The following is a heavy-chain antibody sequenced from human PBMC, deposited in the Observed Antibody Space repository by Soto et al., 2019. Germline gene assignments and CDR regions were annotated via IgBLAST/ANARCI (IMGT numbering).Heavy chain of an antibody. CDR1: GGSFSGYY. CDR2: ITDSGST. J-gene: IGHJ1*01. CDR3: ARSRGGVQD. D-gene: IGHD3-10*01. V-gene: IGHV4-34*01. Sequence: QGQLQQWGAGLLKPSETLSLICAGYGGSFSGYYWSWIRQPPGKGLEWIGEITDSGSTNYNSSLKSLVTISVDTSKNQLSLKLRSVTAADTAVYYCARSRGGVQDWGQDTLVTVSS.